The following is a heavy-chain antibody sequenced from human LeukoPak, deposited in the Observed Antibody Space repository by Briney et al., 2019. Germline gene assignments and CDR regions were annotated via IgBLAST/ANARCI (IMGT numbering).Heavy chain of an antibody. J-gene: IGHJ4*02. D-gene: IGHD6-13*01. CDR2: IKKDGSEK. CDR3: AKDGFVPPPHSSSSGRPYYFDY. CDR1: GGSISSSSYY. Sequence: ETLSLTCTVSGGSISSSSYYWGWIRQAPGKGLEWVANIKKDGSEKYYVDAVKGRFTISRDNSKNTLYLQMNSLRAEDTAIYYCAKDGFVPPPHSSSSGRPYYFDYWGQGTLVTVSS. V-gene: IGHV3-7*03.